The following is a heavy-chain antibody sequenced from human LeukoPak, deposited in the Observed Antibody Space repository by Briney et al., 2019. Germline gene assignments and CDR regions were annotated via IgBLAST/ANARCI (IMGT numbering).Heavy chain of an antibody. D-gene: IGHD1-26*01. J-gene: IGHJ4*02. CDR3: ASSETPEVGATPLDY. V-gene: IGHV1-3*01. CDR2: INAGNGNT. CDR1: GDTFTSYA. Sequence: ASVKVSCKASGDTFTSYAMHWVRQAPGQRLEWMGWINAGNGNTNYSQKYQGRVTITRDTSASTAYMELSSLRSEDTAVYYCASSETPEVGATPLDYWGQGTLVTVSS.